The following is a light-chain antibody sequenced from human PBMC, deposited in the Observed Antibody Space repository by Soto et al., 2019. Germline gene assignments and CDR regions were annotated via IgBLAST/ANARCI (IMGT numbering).Light chain of an antibody. CDR3: LQDYSFPLT. V-gene: IGKV1-5*01. CDR1: QSISSW. J-gene: IGKJ4*01. CDR2: DAS. Sequence: DIQMTQSPSTLSASVGDRVTITCRASQSISSWLAWYQQKPGKAPKLLIYDASSLESGVPSRFSRSGSGTDFILTISSLPPEDFATYYCLQDYSFPLTFGGGTKVDIK.